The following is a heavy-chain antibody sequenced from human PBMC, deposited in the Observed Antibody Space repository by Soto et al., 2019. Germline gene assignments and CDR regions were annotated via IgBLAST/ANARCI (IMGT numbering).Heavy chain of an antibody. CDR3: ARHGGFSFVY. CDR2: IHHTDGS. CDR1: GGSVSTINW. J-gene: IGHJ4*02. D-gene: IGHD2-15*01. V-gene: IGHV4-4*02. Sequence: QVQLQESGPGLVNPSGTLSLTCAISGGSVSTINWWSWVRQPPGKGLEWIGEIHHTDGSHYNPSLKSRVSISVDKSKNQISLQLTSVTAADTAVYYCARHGGFSFVYWGQGTLVTVSS.